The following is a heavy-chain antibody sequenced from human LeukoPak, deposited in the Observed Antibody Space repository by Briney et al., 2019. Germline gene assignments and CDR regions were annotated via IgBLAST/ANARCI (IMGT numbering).Heavy chain of an antibody. Sequence: SVKVSCKASGGTFSSYAISWVRQAPGQGLEWMGRIIPILGIANYAQKFQGRVTITADKSTSTAYMELSSLRSEDTAVYYCARVACSGGSCYSSVGRWFDPWGQGTLVTVSS. CDR3: ARVACSGGSCYSSVGRWFDP. J-gene: IGHJ5*02. D-gene: IGHD2-15*01. CDR2: IIPILGIA. V-gene: IGHV1-69*04. CDR1: GGTFSSYA.